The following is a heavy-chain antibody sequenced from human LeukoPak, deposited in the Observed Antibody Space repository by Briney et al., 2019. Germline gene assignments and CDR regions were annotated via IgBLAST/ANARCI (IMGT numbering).Heavy chain of an antibody. D-gene: IGHD6-6*01. CDR3: ARDKARNFDY. V-gene: IGHV3-23*01. Sequence: GGSLRLSCAASGFTFNSYAMSWVRQAPGKGLEWVSIISDSGGSTYYADSVKGRFTISRDNSKNTLYLQLNSLRAEDTAVYYCARDKARNFDYWGQGTLVTVSS. CDR1: GFTFNSYA. CDR2: ISDSGGST. J-gene: IGHJ4*02.